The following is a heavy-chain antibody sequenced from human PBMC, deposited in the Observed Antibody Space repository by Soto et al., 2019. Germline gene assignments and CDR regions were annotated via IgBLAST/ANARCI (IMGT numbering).Heavy chain of an antibody. CDR3: AGLGITGTWVYYYGMDV. V-gene: IGHV1-69*12. D-gene: IGHD1-7*01. Sequence: QVQLVQSGAEVKKPGSSVKVSCKASGGTFSSYAISWVRQAPGQGLEWMGGIIPIFGTANYAQKFQGRVKITADESTSTAYMELSSLRPEDPAVYYCAGLGITGTWVYYYGMDVWGQGTTVTVSS. J-gene: IGHJ6*02. CDR1: GGTFSSYA. CDR2: IIPIFGTA.